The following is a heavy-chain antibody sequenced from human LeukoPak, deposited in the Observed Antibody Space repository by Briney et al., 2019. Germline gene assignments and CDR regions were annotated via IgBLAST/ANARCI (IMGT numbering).Heavy chain of an antibody. CDR3: ARDLGSSWYGGADY. J-gene: IGHJ4*02. V-gene: IGHV3-33*01. CDR2: IWYDGSNK. Sequence: GGSLRLSCAASGFTFSSYGMHWVRQAPGKGLGWVAVIWYDGSNKYYADSVKGRFTISRDNSKNTLYLQMNSLRAEDTAVYYCARDLGSSWYGGADYWGQGTLVTVSS. D-gene: IGHD6-13*01. CDR1: GFTFSSYG.